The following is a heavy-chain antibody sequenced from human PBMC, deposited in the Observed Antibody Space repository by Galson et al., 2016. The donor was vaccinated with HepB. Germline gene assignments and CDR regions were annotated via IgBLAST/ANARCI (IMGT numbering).Heavy chain of an antibody. V-gene: IGHV4-61*01. J-gene: IGHJ5*02. CDR2: IHYSGST. CDR1: GGSVSSGSYY. D-gene: IGHD6-13*01. CDR3: ARVRIASSIDL. Sequence: LSLTCTVSGGSVSSGSYYWSWIRQPPGKGLEWISYIHYSGSTNYNPSLKSRVTISVDMSKNQFSLKLSSVTAADTAVYYCARVRIASSIDLWGQGILVTVSS.